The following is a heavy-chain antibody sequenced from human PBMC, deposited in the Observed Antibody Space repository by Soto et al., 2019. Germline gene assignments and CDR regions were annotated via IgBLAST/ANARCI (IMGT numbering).Heavy chain of an antibody. CDR2: IDPSDSYT. D-gene: IGHD2-2*01. J-gene: IGHJ6*02. V-gene: IGHV5-10-1*01. CDR3: AAPKQLSMGYYYGMDV. Sequence: GXSLNISCKGSGYSFTSYWLSWVRQMPVEGLEWMGRIDPSDSYTNYSPSFQGHVTISADKSISTAYLQWSSLKASDTAMYYCAAPKQLSMGYYYGMDVWGQGTTVTVSS. CDR1: GYSFTSYW.